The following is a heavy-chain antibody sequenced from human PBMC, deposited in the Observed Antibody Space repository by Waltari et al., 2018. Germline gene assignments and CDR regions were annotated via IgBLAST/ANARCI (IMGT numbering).Heavy chain of an antibody. J-gene: IGHJ6*02. CDR3: ARDQRGYSSSWYVGDYYYGMDV. CDR1: GGSISSGSYY. V-gene: IGHV4-61*02. CDR2: IYTSGRT. Sequence: QVQLQESGPGLVKPSQTLSLTCTVSGGSISSGSYYWSWIRQPAGKGLEWIGRIYTSGRTNYNPALKSRVTISVDTAKNQFSLKLSSVTAADTAVYYCARDQRGYSSSWYVGDYYYGMDVWGQGTTVTVSS. D-gene: IGHD6-13*01.